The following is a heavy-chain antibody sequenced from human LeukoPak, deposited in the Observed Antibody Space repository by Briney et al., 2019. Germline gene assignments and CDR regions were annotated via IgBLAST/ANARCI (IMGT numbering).Heavy chain of an antibody. Sequence: GSLRLSCAASGFTFRSYAMHWVRQAPGKGLEWVAVISNDGSNKYYADSVKGRFTISRDNSKNTLYLQMNSLRAEDTAVYYCARGLAYNYDSSAYFLDYWGQGTLVTVSS. J-gene: IGHJ4*02. CDR2: ISNDGSNK. CDR3: ARGLAYNYDSSAYFLDY. CDR1: GFTFRSYA. V-gene: IGHV3-30*04. D-gene: IGHD3-22*01.